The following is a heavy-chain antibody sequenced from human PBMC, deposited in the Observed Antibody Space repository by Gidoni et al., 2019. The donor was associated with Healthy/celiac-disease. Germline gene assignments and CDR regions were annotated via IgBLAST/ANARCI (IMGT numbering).Heavy chain of an antibody. D-gene: IGHD3-16*02. CDR3: ARVRGRYTVPDY. V-gene: IGHV1-46*01. Sequence: QVQLVQSGAEVKKPGASVKVSCKASGYTFTSYYMHWVRQAPGQGLEWMGIINPSGGSTSYAQKFQGRVTMTRDTTTSTVYMELSSLRSEDTAVYYCARVRGRYTVPDYWGQGTLVTVSS. J-gene: IGHJ4*02. CDR1: GYTFTSYY. CDR2: INPSGGST.